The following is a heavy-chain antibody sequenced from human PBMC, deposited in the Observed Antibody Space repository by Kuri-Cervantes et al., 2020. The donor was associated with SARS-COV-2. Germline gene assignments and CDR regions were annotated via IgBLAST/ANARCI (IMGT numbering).Heavy chain of an antibody. CDR2: IWYDGSNK. J-gene: IGHJ6*02. V-gene: IGHV3-33*06. CDR3: AKGELLWFGEQQSGGMDV. Sequence: GGSLRLSCAASGFTFSSYGMHWVRQAPGKGLEWVAVIWYDGSNKYYADSVKGRFTISRDNSKNTLYLQMNSLRAEDTAVYYCAKGELLWFGEQQSGGMDVWGQGTTVTVSS. D-gene: IGHD3-10*01. CDR1: GFTFSSYG.